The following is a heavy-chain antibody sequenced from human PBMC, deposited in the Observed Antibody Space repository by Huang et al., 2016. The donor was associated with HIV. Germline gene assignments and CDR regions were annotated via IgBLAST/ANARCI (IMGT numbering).Heavy chain of an antibody. Sequence: QVPLVESGGGVVQPGRSLSLSCAASGVSFANYAMHWVRQAAGKRLGVVTFISNDGRSRYYADSVKGQFTISRDNFKNALYLQMNRLRGDDTAVYYCTREYTVAGAFDLWGQGTMVTVSS. V-gene: IGHV3-30*01. CDR2: ISNDGRSR. D-gene: IGHD5-12*01. CDR1: GVSFANYA. J-gene: IGHJ3*01. CDR3: TREYTVAGAFDL.